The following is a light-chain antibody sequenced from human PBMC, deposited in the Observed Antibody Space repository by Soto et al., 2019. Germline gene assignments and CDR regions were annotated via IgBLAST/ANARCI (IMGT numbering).Light chain of an antibody. V-gene: IGKV2-28*01. CDR2: LGS. Sequence: DIVMTQSPLSLPVTPGEPASISCRSSQSLLHSNGYNYLDWYLQKPGQSPQLLIYLGSNRASGVPDRFSGSGSGTDFTLKISRVEAEDVGVYYCIQALQTFFGPGTKVDIK. CDR1: QSLLHSNGYNY. J-gene: IGKJ3*01. CDR3: IQALQTF.